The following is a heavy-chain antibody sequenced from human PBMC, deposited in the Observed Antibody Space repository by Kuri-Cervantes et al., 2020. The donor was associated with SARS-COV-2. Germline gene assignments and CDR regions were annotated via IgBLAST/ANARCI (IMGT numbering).Heavy chain of an antibody. Sequence: GGSLRLSCAASGFTFSSYGMHWVRQAPGKGLEWVAVISYDGSNKYYADSVKGRFTISRDNSKNTLYLQMNSLRAEDTAVYYCAEGAENYYDSSGYYYKDYYYGMDVWGQGTTVTVSS. CDR1: GFTFSSYG. V-gene: IGHV3-30*18. D-gene: IGHD3-22*01. CDR2: ISYDGSNK. J-gene: IGHJ6*02. CDR3: AEGAENYYDSSGYYYKDYYYGMDV.